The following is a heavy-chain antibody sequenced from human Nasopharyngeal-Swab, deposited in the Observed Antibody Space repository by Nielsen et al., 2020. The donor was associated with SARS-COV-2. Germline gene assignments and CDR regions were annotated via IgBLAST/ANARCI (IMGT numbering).Heavy chain of an antibody. J-gene: IGHJ4*02. Sequence: GKGLEGVSSINRSGGGTYFADSVKGRFTISRDNSKNTLYLQMNSLRAEDSAIYYCANGVAVWGNHRQYYFDYWGQGTLVTVSS. CDR3: ANGVAVWGNHRQYYFDY. CDR2: INRSGGGT. D-gene: IGHD3-16*02. V-gene: IGHV3-23*01.